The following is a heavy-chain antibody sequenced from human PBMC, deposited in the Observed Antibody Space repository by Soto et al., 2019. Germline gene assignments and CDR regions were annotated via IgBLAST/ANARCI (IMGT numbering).Heavy chain of an antibody. CDR1: GFSLNPYW. CDR2: INEDGSKR. J-gene: IGHJ4*02. CDR3: TRRDGRCSGCCGLFVS. V-gene: IGHV3-7*01. D-gene: IGHD2-15*01. Sequence: GGPLRLSCLASGFSLNPYWMNWVRQTPGKGLEWVAKINEDGSKRDYMESVEGRFTISSNNAKNSVSLQMDSLRVDDTAMYYCTRRDGRCSGCCGLFVSWAQGTRVTGSS.